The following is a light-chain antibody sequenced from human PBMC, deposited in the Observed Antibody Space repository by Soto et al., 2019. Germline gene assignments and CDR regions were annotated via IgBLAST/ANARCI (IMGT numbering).Light chain of an antibody. J-gene: IGLJ1*01. CDR2: EVS. CDR1: NNDVGGYKL. V-gene: IGLV2-14*02. Sequence: QSALTQPASVSGSPGQSITISCTGTNNDVGGYKLVSWYQQHPGKVPKLMIYEVSNRPSGVSNRFSGSKSGNTASLTISGLQAEDEADYYCSSYTSSSTNVFGTGTKLTVL. CDR3: SSYTSSSTNV.